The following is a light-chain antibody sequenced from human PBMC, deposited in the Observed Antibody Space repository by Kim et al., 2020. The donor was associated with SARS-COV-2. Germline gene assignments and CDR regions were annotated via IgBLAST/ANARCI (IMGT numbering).Light chain of an antibody. CDR2: DVS. J-gene: IGLJ1*01. CDR1: NSDVGNYNY. Sequence: GQSITISCTGTNSDVGNYNYVSWYQQHPGKAPKLIIHDVSKRPSGVSDRFSGSKSGNTASLTIAGLQAEDEADYYCSSNTGSGTYVFGTGTKVTVL. CDR3: SSNTGSGTYV. V-gene: IGLV2-14*04.